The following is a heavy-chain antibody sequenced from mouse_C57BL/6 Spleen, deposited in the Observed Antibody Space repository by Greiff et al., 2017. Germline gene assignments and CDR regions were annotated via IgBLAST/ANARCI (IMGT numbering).Heavy chain of an antibody. D-gene: IGHD2-14*01. Sequence: EVMLVESEGGLVQPGSSMKLSCTASGYTFSDYYMAWVRQVPEKGLEWVANINYDGGSTNYLDSLKGRSIISRDNANNILYLQLSSLKSEDTATYYWARRAYHRQGNARDYWGQGTSVTVSA. CDR2: INYDGGST. V-gene: IGHV5-16*01. CDR1: GYTFSDYY. J-gene: IGHJ4*01. CDR3: ARRAYHRQGNARDY.